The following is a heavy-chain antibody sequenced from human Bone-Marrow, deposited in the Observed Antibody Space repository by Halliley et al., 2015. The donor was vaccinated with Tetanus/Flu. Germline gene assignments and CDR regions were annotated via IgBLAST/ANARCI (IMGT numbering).Heavy chain of an antibody. J-gene: IGHJ4*02. CDR3: ARLRGYSYGYHFDY. CDR2: ISPGDSDT. D-gene: IGHD5-18*01. Sequence: GIISPGDSDTRSRPSFQGQVPISADKSISTAYLQWSALKASDTATYYCARLRGYSYGYHFDYWGQGTLVTVSS. V-gene: IGHV5-51*01.